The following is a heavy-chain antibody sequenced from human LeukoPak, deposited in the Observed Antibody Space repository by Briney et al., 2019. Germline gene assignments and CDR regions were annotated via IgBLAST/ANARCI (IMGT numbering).Heavy chain of an antibody. D-gene: IGHD2-15*01. CDR1: GGTFSSYA. Sequence: SVKVSCKASGGTFSSYAISWVRQAPGQGLEWMGRIIPILGIANYAQKFQGRVTITADKSTSTAYMELSSLRSEDTAVYYCARVLDRGYCSGGSCPHRNWFDPWGQGTLVTVSS. V-gene: IGHV1-69*04. J-gene: IGHJ5*02. CDR2: IIPILGIA. CDR3: ARVLDRGYCSGGSCPHRNWFDP.